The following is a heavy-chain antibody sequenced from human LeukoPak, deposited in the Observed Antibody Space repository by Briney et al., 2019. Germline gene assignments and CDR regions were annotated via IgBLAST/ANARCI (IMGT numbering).Heavy chain of an antibody. CDR1: GFSVSGNY. CDR3: ANSKVPREYCSATSCYAGFGAFDI. J-gene: IGHJ3*02. Sequence: GGSLRLSCAASGFSVSGNYMSWVRQAPGKGLEWVAVISYDGTEKYYEDSVKGRFTISRDNSKNTLYLQMNSLRTEDTAVYYCANSKVPREYCSATSCYAGFGAFDIWGQGTMVTVSS. CDR2: ISYDGTEK. D-gene: IGHD2-2*01. V-gene: IGHV3-30*18.